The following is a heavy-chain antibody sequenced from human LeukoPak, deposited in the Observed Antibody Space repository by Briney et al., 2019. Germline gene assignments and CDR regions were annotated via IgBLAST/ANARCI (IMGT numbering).Heavy chain of an antibody. Sequence: SGPALVQPTETLTLTCTFSGFSLSTRGMCVNWIRQPPGKALEWLARIDWDDDKYHSTTLRTRLTISKDTSKNQVMLTMTNMDPVDTATYYCARMARSIVGRPEAFDVWGQGTMVTVSS. CDR2: IDWDDDK. CDR3: ARMARSIVGRPEAFDV. D-gene: IGHD6-6*01. V-gene: IGHV2-70*11. CDR1: GFSLSTRGMC. J-gene: IGHJ3*01.